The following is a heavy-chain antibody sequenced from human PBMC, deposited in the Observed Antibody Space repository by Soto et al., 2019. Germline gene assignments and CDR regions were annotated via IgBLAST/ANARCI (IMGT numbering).Heavy chain of an antibody. D-gene: IGHD6-19*01. Sequence: EVQLLESGGGLVQPGGSLRLSCAASGFTFSSYAMNWVRQAPGKGLEWVSSISGTSGRTYYADSVEGRFTISRDNSKNTLYLQNDCLRAEDTAVYYCAKDEGSGWYYFDYWGQGTLVSVSS. CDR3: AKDEGSGWYYFDY. CDR2: ISGTSGRT. CDR1: GFTFSSYA. J-gene: IGHJ4*02. V-gene: IGHV3-23*01.